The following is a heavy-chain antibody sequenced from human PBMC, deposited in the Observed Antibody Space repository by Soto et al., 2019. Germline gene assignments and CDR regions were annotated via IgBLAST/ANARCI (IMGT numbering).Heavy chain of an antibody. CDR2: INAGNGNT. V-gene: IGHV1-3*01. Sequence: QVQLVQSGAEVKKPGASVKVSCKASGYTFTSYAMHWVRQAPGQRLEWMGWINAGNGNTKYSQKFQGRVTITRDTSASTAYMELSSLRSEDTAVYYCARVPYQLLLYRSGRGFDYWGQGTLVTVSS. J-gene: IGHJ4*02. CDR1: GYTFTSYA. D-gene: IGHD2-2*01. CDR3: ARVPYQLLLYRSGRGFDY.